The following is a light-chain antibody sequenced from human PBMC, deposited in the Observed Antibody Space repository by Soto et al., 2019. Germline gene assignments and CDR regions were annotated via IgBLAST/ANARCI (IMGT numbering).Light chain of an antibody. J-gene: IGKJ1*01. CDR1: QSVSSN. CDR3: QQYNNWPRT. V-gene: IGKV3-15*01. Sequence: EIVMTQSPGTLSVSPGERATRSCRASQSVSSNLAWYQQKPGQAPRLLIYGASTRATGIPARFSGSRSGTEFTLTISSLQSEDFAVYYCQQYNNWPRTFGQGTKVEIK. CDR2: GAS.